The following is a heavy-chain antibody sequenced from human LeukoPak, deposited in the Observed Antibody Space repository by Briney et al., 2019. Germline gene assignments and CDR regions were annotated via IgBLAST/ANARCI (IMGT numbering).Heavy chain of an antibody. CDR3: AKSVAARLSYYYGMDV. Sequence: RGSLRLSCAASGFTFSSYAMSWVRQAPGKGLEWVSAISGSGGSTYYADSVNGRFTISRDNSKYTLHLQMNSLRAEDTAVYYCAKSVAARLSYYYGMDVWGQGTTVTVSS. CDR2: ISGSGGST. V-gene: IGHV3-23*01. CDR1: GFTFSSYA. D-gene: IGHD6-6*01. J-gene: IGHJ6*02.